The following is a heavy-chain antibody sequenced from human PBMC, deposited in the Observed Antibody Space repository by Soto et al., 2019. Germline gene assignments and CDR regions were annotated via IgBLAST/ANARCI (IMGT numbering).Heavy chain of an antibody. J-gene: IGHJ6*02. Sequence: GGFLRLSCSVSGFTFSSYAMHWVRQAPGKGLEWVSAICGSGSNTYYADSVKGRFTISRDNAKNSLYLQMNSLRDEDTAVYYCARVIMDVWGQGTTVTVSS. V-gene: IGHV3-21*01. CDR1: GFTFSSYA. CDR3: ARVIMDV. CDR2: ICGSGSNT.